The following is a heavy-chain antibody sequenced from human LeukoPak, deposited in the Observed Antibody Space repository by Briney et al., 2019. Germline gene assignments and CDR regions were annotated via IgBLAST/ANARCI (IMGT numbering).Heavy chain of an antibody. CDR1: GFTFSDYV. CDR3: AMNYYDSTPYYFDY. D-gene: IGHD3-22*01. CDR2: ISSSSSYI. J-gene: IGHJ4*02. V-gene: IGHV3-21*01. Sequence: GSLRLSCAASGFTFSDYVMNWVRQAPGKGLEWVSSISSSSSYIYYADSVKGRFTISRDNAKNSLYLQVNSLRAEDTAVYYCAMNYYDSTPYYFDYWGQGTLVTVSS.